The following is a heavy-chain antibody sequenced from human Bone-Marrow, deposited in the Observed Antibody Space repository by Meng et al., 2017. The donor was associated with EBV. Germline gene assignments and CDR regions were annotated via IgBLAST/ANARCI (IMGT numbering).Heavy chain of an antibody. J-gene: IGHJ4*02. CDR2: IYHSGNT. CDR3: ARDRGVMTVIKVFDY. V-gene: IGHV4-4*02. Sequence: QVQLQQWGAGLLKPSGXLSLTCAVSGGSISSGHWWSWVRQPPGKGLGWIGEIYHSGNTNSNPSLKSRVTMSVDRSKNQFSLKLSSVTAADTAVYYCARDRGVMTVIKVFDYWGQGTLVTVSS. D-gene: IGHD2-21*02. CDR1: GGSISSGHW.